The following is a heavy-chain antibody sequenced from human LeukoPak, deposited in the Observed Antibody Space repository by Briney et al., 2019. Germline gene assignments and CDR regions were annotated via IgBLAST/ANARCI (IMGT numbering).Heavy chain of an antibody. D-gene: IGHD3-16*01. CDR3: ARDHDYVNYYYYGMDV. CDR2: IYTSGST. J-gene: IGHJ6*02. Sequence: PSETLSLTCTVSGGSISSYYWSWIRQPAGKGLEWIGRIYTSGSTNHNPSLKSRVTMSVDTSKNQFSLKLSSVTAADTAVYYCARDHDYVNYYYYGMDVWGQGTTVTVSS. V-gene: IGHV4-4*07. CDR1: GGSISSYY.